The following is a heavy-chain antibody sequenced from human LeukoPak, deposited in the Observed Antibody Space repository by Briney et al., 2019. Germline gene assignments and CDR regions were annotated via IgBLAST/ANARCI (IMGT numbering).Heavy chain of an antibody. V-gene: IGHV3-53*01. J-gene: IGHJ4*02. CDR1: GFSVSNNY. D-gene: IGHD3-22*01. CDR3: ARRTGALYYYDTTGPYDY. CDR2: IYTGGTK. Sequence: GGSLRLSCVVSGFSVSNNYMSWVRQAPGKGLEWVSIIYTGGTKYYAGSVKGRFIISRDTSKNTLYLQMNSLRAEDTAVYYCARRTGALYYYDTTGPYDYWGQGTLVTVSS.